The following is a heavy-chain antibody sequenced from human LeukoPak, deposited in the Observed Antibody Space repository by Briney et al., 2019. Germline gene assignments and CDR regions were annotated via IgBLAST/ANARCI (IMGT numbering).Heavy chain of an antibody. CDR2: LNPNSVTT. CDR1: GYSFSGYN. D-gene: IGHD1-26*01. V-gene: IGHV1-2*02. J-gene: IGHJ4*02. Sequence: GASLWVSCKASGYSFSGYNMHWEREGPWQGLEWMGWLNPNSVTTKYAQKFQGRVTTTTDTSITTAYMELTSLTSDDTAVYYCARSLYSGTYGGDIDYWGQGTLVTVSS. CDR3: ARSLYSGTYGGDIDY.